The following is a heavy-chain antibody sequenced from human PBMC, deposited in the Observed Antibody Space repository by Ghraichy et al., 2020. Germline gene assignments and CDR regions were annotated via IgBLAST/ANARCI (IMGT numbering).Heavy chain of an antibody. J-gene: IGHJ4*02. D-gene: IGHD5-12*01. CDR1: GGSFSGYY. CDR3: ARPGGYDTLDY. Sequence: SQTLSLTCAVYGGSFSGYYWSWIRQPPGKGLEWIGEINHSGSTKYNPSLKSRVTISGDTSKNQFSLKLSSVTAADTAVYYCARPGGYDTLDYWGQGTLVTVSS. CDR2: INHSGST. V-gene: IGHV4-34*01.